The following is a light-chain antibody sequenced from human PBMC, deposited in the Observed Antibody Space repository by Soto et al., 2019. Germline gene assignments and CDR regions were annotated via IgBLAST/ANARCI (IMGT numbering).Light chain of an antibody. J-gene: IGLJ1*01. V-gene: IGLV1-44*01. CDR1: SSNIGSNT. Sequence: QSVLTQPPSASGTPGQRVTISCSGSSSNIGSNTVNWYQQLPGTAPKLLIYSNNQRPSGAPDRVSGSKSGTSASLAISGLQSEDEADYYCAAWDDSLNGYYVFGTETKVTVL. CDR3: AAWDDSLNGYYV. CDR2: SNN.